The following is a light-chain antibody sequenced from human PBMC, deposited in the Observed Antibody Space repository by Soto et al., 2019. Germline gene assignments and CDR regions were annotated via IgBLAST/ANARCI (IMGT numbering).Light chain of an antibody. CDR2: DSS. CDR3: QHYHSFSST. Sequence: DNQMTQSPSTLSASAGDRVTLXXRASQNISIWLAWYQQRPGRAPRXLIYDSSSLESGVPSTFSGSGSGTEFSLTISNLRPDDFATYYCQHYHSFSSTFGQGTRLEIK. CDR1: QNISIW. V-gene: IGKV1-5*01. J-gene: IGKJ5*01.